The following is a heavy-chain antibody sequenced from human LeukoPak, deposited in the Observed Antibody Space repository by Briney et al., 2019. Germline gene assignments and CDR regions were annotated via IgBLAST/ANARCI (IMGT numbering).Heavy chain of an antibody. CDR2: IYYSGST. CDR3: ARGRRWLSTNRYYYYMDV. J-gene: IGHJ6*03. CDR1: GGSISSYY. Sequence: SETLSLTCTVSGGSISSYYWSWIRQPPGKGLEWIGYIYYSGSTNYNPSLKSRVTISVDTSKNQFSLKLSSVTAADTAVYYCARGRRWLSTNRYYYYMDVWGKGTTVTVSS. D-gene: IGHD6-19*01. V-gene: IGHV4-59*12.